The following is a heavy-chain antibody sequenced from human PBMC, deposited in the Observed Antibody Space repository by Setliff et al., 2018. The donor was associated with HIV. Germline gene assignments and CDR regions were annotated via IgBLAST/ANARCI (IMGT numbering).Heavy chain of an antibody. V-gene: IGHV3-33*01. CDR3: EREQITTVNYFDY. Sequence: PGGSLRLSCAASGFTFSSYGMHWVRQAPGKGLEWVAVIWYDGSKKYYADSVKGRFTISGYNSKNTLYLQLNSLRAEDTAVYYCEREQITTVNYFDYWGRGTLVTVSS. D-gene: IGHD4-4*01. CDR1: GFTFSSYG. J-gene: IGHJ4*02. CDR2: IWYDGSKK.